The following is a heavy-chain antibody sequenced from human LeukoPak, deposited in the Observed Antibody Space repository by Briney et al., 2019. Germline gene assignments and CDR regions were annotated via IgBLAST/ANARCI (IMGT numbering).Heavy chain of an antibody. Sequence: SETLSLTCAVYIDSFSNYHWNWIRQTPAKGMEWIGKVNESGGTNISPSLRSRVILSVDTSKNQFSLKLISVTVADTAIYYCARGHGATVPQVGKNWFDPWGQGTRVTVSS. D-gene: IGHD4/OR15-4a*01. V-gene: IGHV4-34*01. CDR2: VNESGGT. CDR3: ARGHGATVPQVGKNWFDP. CDR1: IDSFSNYH. J-gene: IGHJ5*02.